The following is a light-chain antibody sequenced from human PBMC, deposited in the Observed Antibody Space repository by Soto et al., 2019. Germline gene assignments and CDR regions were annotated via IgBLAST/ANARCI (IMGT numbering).Light chain of an antibody. V-gene: IGLV1-40*01. CDR2: GNN. Sequence: QSVLTQPPSVPGAPGQRVTISCTGSSSNIGAGYDVHWYQQLPGTAPKLLIYGNNNRPSGVPDRFSGSESGTSASLAITGLQAEDEADYYCQSYDSSLSGVVFGGGTKLTVL. J-gene: IGLJ3*02. CDR1: SSNIGAGYD. CDR3: QSYDSSLSGVV.